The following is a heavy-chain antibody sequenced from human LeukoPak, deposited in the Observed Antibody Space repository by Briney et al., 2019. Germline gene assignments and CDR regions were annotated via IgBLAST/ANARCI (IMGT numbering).Heavy chain of an antibody. CDR2: INQDGSEE. D-gene: IGHD5-12*01. V-gene: IGHV3-7*01. J-gene: IGHJ4*02. CDR1: GFTFSNYW. CDR3: VRDGGVSGYDLLDY. Sequence: PGGSLRLSCAASGFTFSNYWMSWVRQAPGKGLEWVAHINQDGSEEHYMDSVKARFIISRDNAKNSLSLQMDSLRAEDTAVYYCVRDGGVSGYDLLDYWGQGTTVTVSS.